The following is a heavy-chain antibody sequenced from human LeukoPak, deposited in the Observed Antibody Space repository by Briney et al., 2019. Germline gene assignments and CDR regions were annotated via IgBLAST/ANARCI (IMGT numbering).Heavy chain of an antibody. J-gene: IGHJ6*04. CDR2: IWYDGSNK. Sequence: GSLRLSCAASGFTFSTYGMHWVRQAPGNGLEWVAVIWYDGSNKYYADSVKGRFTISRDNSKDTLYLQMNSLRAEDTAVYYCARDLVIAAAGTKFYYYYGMDVWGKGTTVTVSP. V-gene: IGHV3-33*01. CDR1: GFTFSTYG. D-gene: IGHD6-13*01. CDR3: ARDLVIAAAGTKFYYYYGMDV.